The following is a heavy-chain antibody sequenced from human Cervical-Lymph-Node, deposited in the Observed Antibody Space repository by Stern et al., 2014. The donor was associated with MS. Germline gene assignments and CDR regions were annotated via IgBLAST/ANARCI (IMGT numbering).Heavy chain of an antibody. CDR3: TRATFIPMDWGGTNYYFDY. J-gene: IGHJ4*02. Sequence: VQLGQSGGGLVQPGGSLKLSCVASGFTFSGSAIHWVRQASGKGLEWVGRIKSKTDNFATAYAASVKGRFTLSRDESENTAFLQMNSLKTEDTAVYYCTRATFIPMDWGGTNYYFDYWGQGTLVAVSS. CDR2: IKSKTDNFAT. CDR1: GFTFSGSA. V-gene: IGHV3-73*01. D-gene: IGHD3-10*01.